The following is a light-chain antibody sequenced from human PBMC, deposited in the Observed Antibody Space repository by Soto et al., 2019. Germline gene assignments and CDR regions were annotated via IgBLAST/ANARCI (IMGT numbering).Light chain of an antibody. CDR3: CSYAGSNPLI. CDR2: EVN. CDR1: SSDVGIFNY. Sequence: QSVLTQPPSASGSPGQSVTISCTGTSSDVGIFNYVSWYQQHPDQAPKLLIFEVNKRPSGVPDRFSASKSGNTASLTVSGLQAEDEADYYCCSYAGSNPLIFGGGTKLTVL. V-gene: IGLV2-8*01. J-gene: IGLJ2*01.